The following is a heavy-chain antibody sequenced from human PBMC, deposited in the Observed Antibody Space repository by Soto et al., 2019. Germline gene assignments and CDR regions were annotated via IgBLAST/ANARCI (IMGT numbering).Heavy chain of an antibody. V-gene: IGHV1-69*06. CDR1: GVTFSSYA. D-gene: IGHD2-15*01. CDR3: AREWGGPRGGLFQH. Sequence: GASVKVSCKASGVTFSSYAISWVRQAPGQGLEWMGGIIPIFGTANYAQKFQGRVTITADKSTSTAYMELSSLRSEDTAVYYCAREWGGPRGGLFQHWGQGTLVTVSS. CDR2: IIPIFGTA. J-gene: IGHJ1*01.